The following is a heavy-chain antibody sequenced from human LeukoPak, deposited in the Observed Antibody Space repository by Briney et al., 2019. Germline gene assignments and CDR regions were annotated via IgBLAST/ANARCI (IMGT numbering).Heavy chain of an antibody. CDR2: IYYSGST. D-gene: IGHD5-12*01. Sequence: TLSLTCAVSGGSISSGGYSWSWIRQPPGKGLEWIGYIYYSGSTYYNPSLKSRVTISVDTSKNRFSLKLSSVTAADTAVYYCARLRGIRGYDYWGQGTLVTVSS. CDR1: GGSISSGGYS. CDR3: ARLRGIRGYDY. J-gene: IGHJ4*02. V-gene: IGHV4-30-4*07.